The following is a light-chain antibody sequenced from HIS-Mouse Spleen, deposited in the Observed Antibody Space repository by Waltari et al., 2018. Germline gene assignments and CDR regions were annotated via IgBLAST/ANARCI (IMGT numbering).Light chain of an antibody. Sequence: SYELTQPPSVSVSPGQTARITCSGDALPKKYAYWYQQKSGQAPVLVIYEDSKRPSGIPERFSGSSSGTMATLTISGAQVEDEADYYCYSTDSSGNHRVFGGGTKLTFL. J-gene: IGLJ2*01. CDR2: EDS. V-gene: IGLV3-10*01. CDR1: ALPKKY. CDR3: YSTDSSGNHRV.